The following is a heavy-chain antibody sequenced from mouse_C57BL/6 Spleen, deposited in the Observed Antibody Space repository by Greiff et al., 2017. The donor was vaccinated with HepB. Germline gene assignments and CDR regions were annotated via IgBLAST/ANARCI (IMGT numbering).Heavy chain of an antibody. CDR3: TTVVNY. CDR2: IDPENTDT. CDR1: GFNINDDY. V-gene: IGHV14-4*01. Sequence: EVQLQQSGAELVRPGASVKLSCTASGFNINDDYMHWVKQRPEQGLEWIGWIDPENTDTEYASKFQGKATITADASSNTANLQLTSLTSEDTAVYYCTTVVNYWGQGTTLTVSS. J-gene: IGHJ2*01.